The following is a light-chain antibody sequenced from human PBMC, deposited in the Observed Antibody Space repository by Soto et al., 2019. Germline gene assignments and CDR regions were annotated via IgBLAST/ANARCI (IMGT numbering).Light chain of an antibody. CDR2: EGS. J-gene: IGLJ1*01. CDR3: CSYAGSNTFV. CDR1: SSDVGSYNL. Sequence: QSVLTQPASVSGSPGQSITISCTGTSSDVGSYNLVSWYQQHPGKAPKLMIYEGSKRPSGVSNRFSASKSGNTASLTISGLQAEDEADYYCCSYAGSNTFVFGTGTKLTVL. V-gene: IGLV2-23*01.